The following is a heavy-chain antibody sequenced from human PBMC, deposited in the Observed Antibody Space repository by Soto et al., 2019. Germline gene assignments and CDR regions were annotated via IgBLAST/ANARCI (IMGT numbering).Heavy chain of an antibody. CDR1: GGTFSSYT. J-gene: IGHJ5*02. CDR2: IIPILGIA. Sequence: ASVKVSCKASGGTFSSYTISWVRQAPGQGLEWMGRIIPILGIANYAQKFQGRVTITADKSTSTAYMELSSLRSEDTAVYYCARYYDGAGSYYGLNWFELWGQGNLVTVSS. D-gene: IGHD3-10*01. V-gene: IGHV1-69*02. CDR3: ARYYDGAGSYYGLNWFEL.